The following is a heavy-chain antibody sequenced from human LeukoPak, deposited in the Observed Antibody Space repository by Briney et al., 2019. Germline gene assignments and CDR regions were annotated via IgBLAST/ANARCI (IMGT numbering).Heavy chain of an antibody. CDR1: EFSFSIFW. CDR2: IKPDGSER. CDR3: ARYNYWSFDY. V-gene: IGHV3-7*02. Sequence: PGGSLRLSCAVSEFSFSIFWMSWVRQAPGKGLEWVANIKPDGSERYYVDSVKGRFTISRDNAKNSLFLQMDSLRAEDTALYYCARYNYWSFDYWGQGTLVTVSS. D-gene: IGHD5-24*01. J-gene: IGHJ4*02.